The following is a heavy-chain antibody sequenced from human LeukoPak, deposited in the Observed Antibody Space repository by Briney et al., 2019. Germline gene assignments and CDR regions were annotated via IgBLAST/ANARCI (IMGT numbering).Heavy chain of an antibody. J-gene: IGHJ3*02. CDR2: TWHDETNK. Sequence: PGGSLRLSCAASGFAFSAYGKDWVRQAPGKGLEWVAVTWHDETNKYYADSVKGRFTISRDNSKNTLYLLMDSLRAEDTAIYYCARGGLNWPSEPFDIWGQGTMVTVSS. CDR1: GFAFSAYG. V-gene: IGHV3-33*01. CDR3: ARGGLNWPSEPFDI. D-gene: IGHD1-1*01.